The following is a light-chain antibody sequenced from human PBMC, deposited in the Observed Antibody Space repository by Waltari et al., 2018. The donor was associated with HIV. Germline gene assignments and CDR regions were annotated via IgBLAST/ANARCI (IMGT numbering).Light chain of an antibody. CDR1: QAIWTS. Sequence: DIQMTQSPPSVSAAVGDRVSITCRASQAIWTSLAWYQRGPGEAPNLLVYDASRMPNGVPSRFSGSGSGTLFFLSISDLQPEDFATYYCQQAKTFPHTFGGGTRV. CDR2: DAS. V-gene: IGKV1-12*01. J-gene: IGKJ4*01. CDR3: QQAKTFPHT.